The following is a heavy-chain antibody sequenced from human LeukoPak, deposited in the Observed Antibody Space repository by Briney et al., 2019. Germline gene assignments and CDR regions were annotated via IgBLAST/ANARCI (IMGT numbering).Heavy chain of an antibody. D-gene: IGHD3-16*01. CDR1: GFTFSGSA. V-gene: IGHV3-73*01. CDR2: IRSKANSYAT. J-gene: IGHJ3*01. CDR3: TRHEGTDWGRL. Sequence: GGSLRLSCAASGFTFSGSAMHWVRQASGKVLEWVGRIRSKANSYATAYAASVKGRFTISRDDSKNTAYLQMNSLKTEDTAVYYCTRHEGTDWGRLWGQGTMVTVSS.